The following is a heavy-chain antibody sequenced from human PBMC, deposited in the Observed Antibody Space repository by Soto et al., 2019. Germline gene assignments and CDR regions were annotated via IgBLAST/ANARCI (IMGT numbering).Heavy chain of an antibody. J-gene: IGHJ3*02. Sequence: SETLSLTCAVYGGSFSGYYWSWIRQPPGKGLEWIGEINHSGSTNYNPSLKSRVTISVDTSKNQFSLKLSSVTAADTAVYYCASRAIEAPGTSRAFDIWGPGTMVTVS. CDR2: INHSGST. CDR1: GGSFSGYY. D-gene: IGHD6-13*01. CDR3: ASRAIEAPGTSRAFDI. V-gene: IGHV4-34*01.